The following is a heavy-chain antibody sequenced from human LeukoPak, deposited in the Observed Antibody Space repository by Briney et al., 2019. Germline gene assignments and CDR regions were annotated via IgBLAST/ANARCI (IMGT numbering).Heavy chain of an antibody. CDR3: AKSSSFGRSPQWFGELLDY. Sequence: GGSLRLSCAASGFTFSSYSMSWVRQAPGKGLEWVSVISISGGSTYYADSVKGRFTISRDNSKNTLYLQMNSLRAEDTAVYYCAKSSSFGRSPQWFGELLDYWGQGTLVTVSS. D-gene: IGHD3-10*01. CDR2: ISISGGST. CDR1: GFTFSSYS. V-gene: IGHV3-23*01. J-gene: IGHJ4*02.